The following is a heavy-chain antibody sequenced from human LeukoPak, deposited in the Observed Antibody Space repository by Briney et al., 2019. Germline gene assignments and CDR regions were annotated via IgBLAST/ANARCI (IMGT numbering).Heavy chain of an antibody. CDR3: VRQESSSWYFSYKWFDP. D-gene: IGHD6-13*01. V-gene: IGHV4-34*12. CDR1: GFTVSSNY. Sequence: GSLRLSCAASGFTVSSNYMSWVRQAPGKGLEWIGEIFHNGNTNYNPSLKSRVTISVDTSKNQFSLKLSSVTAADTAVYYCVRQESSSWYFSYKWFDPWGQGTLVTVSS. J-gene: IGHJ5*02. CDR2: IFHNGNT.